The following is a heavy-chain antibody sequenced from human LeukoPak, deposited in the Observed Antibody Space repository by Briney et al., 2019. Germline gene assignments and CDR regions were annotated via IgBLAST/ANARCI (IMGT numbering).Heavy chain of an antibody. Sequence: GASVKVSCKASGYTFTGYYMHWVRQAPGQGLEWMGIINPSGGSTSYAQKFQGRVTMTRDTSTSTVYMELSSLRSEDTAVYYCASCFRYRGGSCYDLDYWGQGTLVTVSS. CDR1: GYTFTGYY. J-gene: IGHJ4*02. CDR2: INPSGGST. CDR3: ASCFRYRGGSCYDLDY. V-gene: IGHV1-46*01. D-gene: IGHD2-15*01.